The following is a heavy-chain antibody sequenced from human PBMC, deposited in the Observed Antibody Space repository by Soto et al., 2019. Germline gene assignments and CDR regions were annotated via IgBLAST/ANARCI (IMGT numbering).Heavy chain of an antibody. CDR3: ARARFQVLYGKPYFDS. J-gene: IGHJ4*02. CDR1: GGSITTGGSY. CDR2: IYHSGNT. D-gene: IGHD2-2*02. Sequence: SETLSLTCTVSGGSITTGGSYWSWIRQHPGKGLEWIGNIYHSGNTYYNPSLKGRLTISVDTSKNHFSLMVDSVTAADTAVYYCARARFQVLYGKPYFDSWGQGTLVTVSS. V-gene: IGHV4-31*03.